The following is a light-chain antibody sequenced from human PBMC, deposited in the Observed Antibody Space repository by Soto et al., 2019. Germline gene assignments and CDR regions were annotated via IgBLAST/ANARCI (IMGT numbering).Light chain of an antibody. CDR3: QQSYSSPT. Sequence: DIQMTQSPFSLSASVGDRVTITCRASQSISNSLNWYQQKPGKDPNLLIYAASILQSGVPSRFSGSGSGTDLTLTITSLQAEDFAIYYCQQSYSSPTFGQGTKVEIK. V-gene: IGKV1-39*01. J-gene: IGKJ1*01. CDR1: QSISNS. CDR2: AAS.